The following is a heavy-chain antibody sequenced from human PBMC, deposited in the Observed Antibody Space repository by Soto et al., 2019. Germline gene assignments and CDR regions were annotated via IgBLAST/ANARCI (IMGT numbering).Heavy chain of an antibody. Sequence: ASVKVSCTASGYSFTSYGISWVRQAPGQGLEWMGWISAYNGNTNYAQKLQGRVTMTTDTSTSTAYMELRSLRSDDTAVYYCARLIGRVITNYYYYYGMDVWGQGTTVTVSS. CDR1: GYSFTSYG. J-gene: IGHJ6*02. V-gene: IGHV1-18*01. D-gene: IGHD3-16*01. CDR2: ISAYNGNT. CDR3: ARLIGRVITNYYYYYGMDV.